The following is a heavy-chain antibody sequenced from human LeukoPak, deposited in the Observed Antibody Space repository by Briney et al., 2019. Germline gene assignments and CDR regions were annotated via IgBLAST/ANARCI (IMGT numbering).Heavy chain of an antibody. CDR1: GGSISSYY. CDR3: ARVDWRDWFDP. J-gene: IGHJ5*02. V-gene: IGHV4-59*01. D-gene: IGHD1-1*01. Sequence: SETLSLTCTVSGGSISSYYWSWIRQPPGKGLEWIGYIYYSGSTNYNPSHKSRDTISVDTSKNQFSLKLSSVTAADTAVYYCARVDWRDWFDPWGQGTLVTVSS. CDR2: IYYSGST.